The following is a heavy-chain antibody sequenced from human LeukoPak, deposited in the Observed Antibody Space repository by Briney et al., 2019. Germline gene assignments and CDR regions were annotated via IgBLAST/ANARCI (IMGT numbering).Heavy chain of an antibody. D-gene: IGHD3-16*01. CDR1: GCTCSSYG. CDR2: IGYDGSNK. J-gene: IGHJ4*02. CDR3: ATDVNIGSYASAPFDY. V-gene: IGHV3-33*08. Sequence: GGSLRLSCAASGCTCSSYGMHWVRQAPGKGLEWVAVIGYDGSNKYYADAVKGRFTISRDNSKNTLYLQMYSMRAEDTAVYYRATDVNIGSYASAPFDYWGQGTLVTVSS.